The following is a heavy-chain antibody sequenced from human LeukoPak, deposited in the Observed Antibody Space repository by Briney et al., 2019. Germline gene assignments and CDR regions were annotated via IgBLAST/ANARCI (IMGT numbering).Heavy chain of an antibody. CDR1: GFTFNSYA. CDR3: ARSTVVTPRVFDY. CDR2: ISGSGGST. J-gene: IGHJ4*02. Sequence: QSGGSLTLSCAASGFTFNSYAMSWVRQAPGKGLEWVSAISGSGGSTYYADSVKGRFTISRDNSKNTLYLQMNSLRAEDTAVYYCARSTVVTPRVFDYWGQGTLVTVSS. V-gene: IGHV3-23*01. D-gene: IGHD4-23*01.